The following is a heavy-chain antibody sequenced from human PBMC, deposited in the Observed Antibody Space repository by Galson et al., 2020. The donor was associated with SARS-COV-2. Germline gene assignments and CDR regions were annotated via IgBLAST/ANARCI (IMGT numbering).Heavy chain of an antibody. CDR3: SRGGYDYVWGSYGICY. D-gene: IGHD3-16*01. Sequence: QLGESLKISCAASGFTFSSYGMHWVRQAPGKGLEWVAVIWYDGSNKYYADSVKGRFTISRDNSKNTLYLQMNSLRAEDTAVYYCSRGGYDYVWGSYGICYWGQGTLVTVSS. CDR1: GFTFSSYG. V-gene: IGHV3-33*01. CDR2: IWYDGSNK. J-gene: IGHJ4*02.